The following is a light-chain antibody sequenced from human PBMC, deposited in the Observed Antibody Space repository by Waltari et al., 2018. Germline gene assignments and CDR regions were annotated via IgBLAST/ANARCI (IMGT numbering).Light chain of an antibody. Sequence: IVMTQSPGSLVVSLVERATISCTSSQSLLDNSNNKNLLAWYQLKPGQPPSLLIYWASTRESGVPDRFSGSGSGTDFTLTISSLQPEDVAFYHCQQFSTTPYTFGQGTKLEIK. CDR1: QSLLDNSNNKNL. V-gene: IGKV4-1*01. CDR2: WAS. J-gene: IGKJ2*01. CDR3: QQFSTTPYT.